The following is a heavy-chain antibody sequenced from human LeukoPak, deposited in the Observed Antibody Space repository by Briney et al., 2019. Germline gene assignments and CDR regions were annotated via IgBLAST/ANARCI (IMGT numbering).Heavy chain of an antibody. V-gene: IGHV1-46*03. D-gene: IGHD6-19*01. CDR2: INPSGGST. Sequence: ASVKVSCKASGGTFSSYTISWVRQAPGQGLEWMGIINPSGGSTSYAQKFQGRVTMTRDTSTSTVYMELSSLRSEDTAVYYCARVRQQWLTIDYWGQGTLVTVSS. CDR3: ARVRQQWLTIDY. CDR1: GGTFSSYT. J-gene: IGHJ4*02.